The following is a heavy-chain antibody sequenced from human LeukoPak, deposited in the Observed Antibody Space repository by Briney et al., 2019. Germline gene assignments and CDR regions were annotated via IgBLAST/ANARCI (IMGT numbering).Heavy chain of an antibody. D-gene: IGHD1-1*01. V-gene: IGHV4-38-2*01. Sequence: PSETLSLTCAVSGYSISSGYYWGWIRQPPGKGLEWIGSIYHSGSTYYNPSLKSRVTISVDTSKNQFSLKLSSVTAADTAVYYCARGGGRERRFGYWGQGTLVTVSS. CDR2: IYHSGST. J-gene: IGHJ4*02. CDR3: ARGGGRERRFGY. CDR1: GYSISSGYY.